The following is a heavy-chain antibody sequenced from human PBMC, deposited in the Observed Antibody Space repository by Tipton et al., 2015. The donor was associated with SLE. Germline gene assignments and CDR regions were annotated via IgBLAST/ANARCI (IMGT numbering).Heavy chain of an antibody. D-gene: IGHD6-13*01. Sequence: GSLRLSCAASGFTFSSYAMSWVRQAPGKGLEWVSGISGSGGSTFYADSVKGRFTISRDNSKNTLYLQMTSLTAEDTAVYYCAKDRVGGGSRWYVLDYWGQGTPVTVSS. CDR1: GFTFSSYA. J-gene: IGHJ4*02. CDR2: ISGSGGST. V-gene: IGHV3-23*01. CDR3: AKDRVGGGSRWYVLDY.